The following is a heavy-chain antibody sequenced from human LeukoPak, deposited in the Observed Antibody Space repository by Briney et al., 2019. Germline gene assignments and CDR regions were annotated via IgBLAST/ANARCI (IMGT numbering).Heavy chain of an antibody. CDR3: AKYDGYSCFDY. V-gene: IGHV3-23*01. D-gene: IGHD5-24*01. J-gene: IGHJ4*02. Sequence: PGGSLRLSCVVSGFTFSSYAMSWVRQAPGKGLEWVSGISGSGDSTYYADSVKGRFTISRDNSKNTLYVQMNSLRAEDTAVYYCAKYDGYSCFDYWGQGTLVTVSS. CDR2: ISGSGDST. CDR1: GFTFSSYA.